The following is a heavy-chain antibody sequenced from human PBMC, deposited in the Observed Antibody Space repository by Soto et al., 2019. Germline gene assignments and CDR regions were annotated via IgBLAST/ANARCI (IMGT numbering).Heavy chain of an antibody. CDR3: ARVPTTVTYSKSPFWVDRDVKDESFAP. CDR1: GGSPSSNY. Sequence: SETMSLTCSVSGGSPSSNYWSWIRQPPGKGLEWIGCISDSGNTYYHPSLQSRATISIDASTNQFLLDLASVTTADTAVYYCARVPTTVTYSKSPFWVDRDVKDESFAPWGQGTLVTVSS. V-gene: IGHV4-59*01. J-gene: IGHJ5*02. D-gene: IGHD4-17*01. CDR2: ISDSGNT.